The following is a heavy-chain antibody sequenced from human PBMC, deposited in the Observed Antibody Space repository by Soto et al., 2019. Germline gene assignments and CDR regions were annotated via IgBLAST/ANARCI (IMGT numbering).Heavy chain of an antibody. Sequence: LRLSCAASGFTFSSYAMSWVRQAPGKGLEWVSAISGSGGSTYYADSVKGRHTISRDNAKNSLYLQMNSLRADDTAVYYCVRGGGGGQFDYWGQGTLVTSPQ. D-gene: IGHD2-21*01. J-gene: IGHJ4*02. CDR1: GFTFSSYA. CDR2: ISGSGGST. CDR3: VRGGGGGQFDY. V-gene: IGHV3-23*01.